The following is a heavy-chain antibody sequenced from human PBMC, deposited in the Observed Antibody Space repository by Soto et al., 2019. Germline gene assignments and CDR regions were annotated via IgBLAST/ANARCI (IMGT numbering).Heavy chain of an antibody. CDR3: AREETAWPLAYGLDV. D-gene: IGHD2-21*02. CDR2: IGTRSDI. Sequence: GGSLRLSGAASGFTFSSYSMHWVRQAPGKGLEWVSSIGTRSDIYYADSVKGRFTISRDNAKNSLSLQMNSMTAEDTAVYYCAREETAWPLAYGLDVWGQGTTVTVSS. J-gene: IGHJ6*02. CDR1: GFTFSSYS. V-gene: IGHV3-21*01.